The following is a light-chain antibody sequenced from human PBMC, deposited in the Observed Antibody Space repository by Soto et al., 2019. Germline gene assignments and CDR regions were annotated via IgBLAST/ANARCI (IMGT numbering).Light chain of an antibody. V-gene: IGKV1-5*03. CDR3: QHYNSYSEA. Sequence: DIQMTQSPSSVSASVGDRVTITCRASQGISNWLAWYQQKPGKAPKLLIYKASTLRSGVPSRFSGSGSGTEFTLTISSLQPDDLATYYCQHYNSYSEAFGQGTKVDIK. CDR2: KAS. CDR1: QGISNW. J-gene: IGKJ1*01.